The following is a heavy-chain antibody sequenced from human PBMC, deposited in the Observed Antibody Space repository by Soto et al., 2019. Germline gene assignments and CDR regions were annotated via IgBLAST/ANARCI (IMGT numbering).Heavy chain of an antibody. CDR3: ARDLAYFDS. V-gene: IGHV4-61*01. J-gene: IGHJ4*02. CDR2: VYHTGRT. CDR1: GGSFKSGSYS. Sequence: SETLSLTCTVSGGSFKSGSYSWSWIRQPPGKGLEWIGYVYHTGRTSYNPSLKSRVSISMDTSKNQFSLNLDPVTAADTAVYFCARDLAYFDSWGQGTLVTGSS.